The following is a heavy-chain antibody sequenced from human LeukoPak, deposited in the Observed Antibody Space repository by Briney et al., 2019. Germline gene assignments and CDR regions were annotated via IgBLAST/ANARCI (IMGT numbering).Heavy chain of an antibody. CDR3: ARVGSGNWNSNPGHFDY. J-gene: IGHJ4*02. V-gene: IGHV6-1*01. Sequence: SQTLSLTCAISGDSVSSNSAAWNWIRQSPSRGLEWLGRTYYRSKWYIDYAVSVKSRITINPDTSKNQFSLQLNSVTPEDTAVYYCARVGSGNWNSNPGHFDYWGQGTLVTVSS. CDR1: GDSVSSNSAA. D-gene: IGHD1-7*01. CDR2: TYYRSKWYI.